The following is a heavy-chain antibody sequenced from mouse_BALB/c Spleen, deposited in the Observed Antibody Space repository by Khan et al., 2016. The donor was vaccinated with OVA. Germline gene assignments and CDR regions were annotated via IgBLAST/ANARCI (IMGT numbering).Heavy chain of an antibody. Sequence: VQLKESGPGLVKPSQSLSLTYTVTGYSITSNYAWNWIRQFPGNKLEWMGYISYSGTTSYNPSLKSRISITRDTSKNQFFLQLNSVTTEDTATYYCARGNYYGYAMDYWGQGTSVTVSS. D-gene: IGHD1-1*01. V-gene: IGHV3-2*02. CDR1: GYSITSNYA. J-gene: IGHJ4*01. CDR3: ARGNYYGYAMDY. CDR2: ISYSGTT.